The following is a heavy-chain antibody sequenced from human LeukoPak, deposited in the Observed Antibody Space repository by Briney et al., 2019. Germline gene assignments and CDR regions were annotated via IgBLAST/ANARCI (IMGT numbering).Heavy chain of an antibody. V-gene: IGHV1-18*01. CDR2: ISAYNGDT. CDR3: ARDYYGSPPLDY. J-gene: IGHJ4*02. Sequence: GASVKVSCKASGYTFTSYDINWVRQAPGQGLEWMGWISAYNGDTNYAQKLQGRVTMTTDTPTSTAYMELRSLRSDDTAMYYCARDYYGSPPLDYWGQGTLVTVSS. CDR1: GYTFTSYD. D-gene: IGHD3-10*01.